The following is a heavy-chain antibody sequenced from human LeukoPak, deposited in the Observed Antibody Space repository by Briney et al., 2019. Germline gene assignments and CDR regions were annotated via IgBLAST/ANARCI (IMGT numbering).Heavy chain of an antibody. D-gene: IGHD6-13*01. CDR1: GYTFTSYG. CDR3: ARCYSSSWQRLDN. V-gene: IGHV1-18*01. CDR2: ISGYSGNA. Sequence: ASVKVSCKASGYTFTSYGISWVRQAPGQGLEWLGWISGYSGNANYAQKFQDRVVMTTDRSTGTAYMELRSVRSDDTAVYYCARCYSSSWQRLDNWGQGTLVIVSS. J-gene: IGHJ4*02.